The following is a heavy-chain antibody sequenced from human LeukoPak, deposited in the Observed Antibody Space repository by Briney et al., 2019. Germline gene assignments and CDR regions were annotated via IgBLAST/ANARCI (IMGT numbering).Heavy chain of an antibody. CDR3: ATDPDVGPFDY. Sequence: EPSETLSLTCTVSGGSISSSSYYWGWIRQPPGKGLEWNGSIDYSGSTYYNPSLKSRVTISVDTSKNQFSLKLSSVTAADTAVYYCATDPDVGPFDYWGQGTLVTVSS. V-gene: IGHV4-39*07. J-gene: IGHJ4*02. CDR1: GGSISSSSYY. CDR2: IDYSGST.